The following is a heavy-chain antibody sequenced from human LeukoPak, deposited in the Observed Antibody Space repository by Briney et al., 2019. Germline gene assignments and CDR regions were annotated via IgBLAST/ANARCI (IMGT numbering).Heavy chain of an antibody. CDR2: IYYSGST. Sequence: SETLSLTCTVSGGSISIYYWSWIRQPPGKGLEWIGYIYYSGSTNYNPSLKSRVTISVDTSKNQFSLKVRSVTAADTAVYDCARYGGSDGYIPQFDYWGQGTLVTVSS. CDR3: ARYGGSDGYIPQFDY. V-gene: IGHV4-59*08. D-gene: IGHD5-24*01. J-gene: IGHJ4*02. CDR1: GGSISIYY.